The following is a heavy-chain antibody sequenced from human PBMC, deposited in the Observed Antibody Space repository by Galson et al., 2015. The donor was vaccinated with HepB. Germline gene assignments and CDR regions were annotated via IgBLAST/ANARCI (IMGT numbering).Heavy chain of an antibody. CDR2: ISYDGSNK. CDR3: ARDGAKGAFDI. V-gene: IGHV3-30*04. CDR1: GFTFSSYA. Sequence: SLRLSCAASGFTFSSYAMHWVRQAPGKGLEWVAVISYDGSNKYYADSVKGRFTISRDNSKNTLYLQMNSLRAEDTAVYYCARDGAKGAFDIWGQGTMVTVSS. J-gene: IGHJ3*02. D-gene: IGHD4/OR15-4a*01.